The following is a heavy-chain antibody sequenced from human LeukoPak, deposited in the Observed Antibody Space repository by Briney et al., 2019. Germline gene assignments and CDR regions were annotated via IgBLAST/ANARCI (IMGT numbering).Heavy chain of an antibody. V-gene: IGHV3-23*01. CDR2: VSGSGDTT. Sequence: GGSLRLSCAASGFAFSNFAMTWVRQAPGKGLEWVSGVSGSGDTTYYADSVRGRFTISRENSKNILYLQMNSLRAEDTALYFCAKLAVYDILTGYYKNWFDPWGQGTLVSVSS. CDR1: GFAFSNFA. J-gene: IGHJ5*02. D-gene: IGHD3-9*01. CDR3: AKLAVYDILTGYYKNWFDP.